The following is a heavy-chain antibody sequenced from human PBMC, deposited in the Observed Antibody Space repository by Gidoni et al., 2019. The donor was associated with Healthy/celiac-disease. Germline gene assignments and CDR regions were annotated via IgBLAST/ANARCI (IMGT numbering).Heavy chain of an antibody. CDR1: GFTFDDYA. V-gene: IGHV3-9*01. J-gene: IGHJ1*01. CDR2: ISWNSGSI. CDR3: AKGIAAAGTVFQH. Sequence: EVQLVESGGGLVQPGRSLRLSCAASGFTFDDYAMHWVRQAPGKGLEWVSGISWNSGSIGYADSVKGRFTISRDNAKNSLYLQMNSLRAEDTALYYCAKGIAAAGTVFQHWGQGTLVTVSS. D-gene: IGHD6-13*01.